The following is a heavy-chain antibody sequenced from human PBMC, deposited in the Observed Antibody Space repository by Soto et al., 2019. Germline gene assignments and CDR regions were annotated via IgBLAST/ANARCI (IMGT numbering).Heavy chain of an antibody. CDR1: GGTFSSYA. CDR2: IIPIFGTA. Sequence: QVQLVQSGAEVKKPGSSVKVSCKASGGTFSSYAISWVRQAPGQGLEWMGGIIPIFGTANYAQKLQGRVTMTTDTSTSTAYMELRSLRSDDTAVYYCARDFFLSSGWPGWLGGYYYGMDVWGQGTTVTVSS. D-gene: IGHD6-19*01. J-gene: IGHJ6*02. CDR3: ARDFFLSSGWPGWLGGYYYGMDV. V-gene: IGHV1-69*06.